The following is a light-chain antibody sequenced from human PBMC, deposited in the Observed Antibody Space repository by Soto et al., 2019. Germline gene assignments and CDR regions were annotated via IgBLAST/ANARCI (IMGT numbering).Light chain of an antibody. J-gene: IGLJ2*01. V-gene: IGLV4-60*02. CDR2: LEGSGSY. CDR1: SGHSSYI. CDR3: ETWDSNTVV. Sequence: QLVLTQSSSASASLGSSVKLTCTLSSGHSSYIIAWHQQQPGKAPRYLMKLEGSGSYNKGSGVPDRFSGSSSGADRYLTIXXXQFEXXADYYCETWDSNTVVFGGGTKLTVL.